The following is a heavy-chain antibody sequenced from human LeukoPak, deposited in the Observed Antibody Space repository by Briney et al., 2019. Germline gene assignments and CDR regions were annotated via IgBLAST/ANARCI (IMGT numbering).Heavy chain of an antibody. CDR3: ARRHSSSWSPFDY. V-gene: IGHV1-69*05. D-gene: IGHD6-13*01. CDR2: IIPIFGTA. Sequence: ASVKVSCKASGGTFSSYAISWVRQALGQGLEWMGGIIPIFGTANYAQKFQGRVTITTDESTGTAYMELSSLRSEDTAVYYCARRHSSSWSPFDYWGQGTLVTVSS. J-gene: IGHJ4*02. CDR1: GGTFSSYA.